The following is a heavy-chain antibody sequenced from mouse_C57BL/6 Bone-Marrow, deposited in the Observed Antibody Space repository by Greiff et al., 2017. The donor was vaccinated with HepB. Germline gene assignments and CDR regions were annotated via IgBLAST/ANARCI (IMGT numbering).Heavy chain of an antibody. V-gene: IGHV1-15*01. CDR2: IDPETGGT. Sequence: VQLQQSGAELVRPGASVTLSCKASGYTFTDYEMHWVKQTPVHGLEWIGAIDPETGGTAYNQKFKGKAILTADKSSSTAYMELRSLTSEDSAVYYCTRCALYPRYYAMDYWGQGTSVTVSS. CDR1: GYTFTDYE. CDR3: TRCALYPRYYAMDY. J-gene: IGHJ4*01. D-gene: IGHD5-1*01.